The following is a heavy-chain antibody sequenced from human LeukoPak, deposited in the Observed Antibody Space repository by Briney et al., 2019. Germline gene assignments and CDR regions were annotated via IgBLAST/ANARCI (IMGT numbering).Heavy chain of an antibody. D-gene: IGHD5-18*01. V-gene: IGHV4-59*01. CDR2: IHNIGST. CDR3: ARAGSYGYPDY. Sequence: SETLSLTCTVSGDSISYYYWTWIRQPPGKGLEWIGYIHNIGSTNYNPSLKSRVTISVDTSKNQFSLKLSSVTAADTAVYYCARAGSYGYPDYWGQGTLVTVSS. CDR1: GDSISYYY. J-gene: IGHJ4*02.